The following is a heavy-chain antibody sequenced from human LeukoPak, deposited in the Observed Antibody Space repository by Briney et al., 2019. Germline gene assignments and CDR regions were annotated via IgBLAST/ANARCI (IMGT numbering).Heavy chain of an antibody. Sequence: GGSLRLSCAASGFTFSSYSMNWVRQAPGKGLEWVSSISSSSSYIYYADSVKGRFTISRDNAKNSLYLHMNSLRAEDTAVYYCARADFWSGQAHMDVWGKGTTVTVSS. CDR2: ISSSSSYI. D-gene: IGHD3-3*01. J-gene: IGHJ6*03. CDR1: GFTFSSYS. V-gene: IGHV3-21*01. CDR3: ARADFWSGQAHMDV.